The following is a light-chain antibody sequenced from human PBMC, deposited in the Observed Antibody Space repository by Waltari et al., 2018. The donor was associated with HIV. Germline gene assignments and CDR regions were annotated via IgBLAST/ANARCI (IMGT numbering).Light chain of an antibody. Sequence: QTAVTQEPSLSVSPGGTISLTCWSSHGAVTCHFYAYWFQQQPRPAHTTLIYDSTNRHSWTPARFSGFLLGDKSVLTVAGAMAEDEAKYYCLLFWGGVRVVGGGTMVTV. CDR3: LLFWGGVRV. CDR2: DST. J-gene: IGLJ3*02. V-gene: IGLV7-46*01. CDR1: HGAVTCHFY.